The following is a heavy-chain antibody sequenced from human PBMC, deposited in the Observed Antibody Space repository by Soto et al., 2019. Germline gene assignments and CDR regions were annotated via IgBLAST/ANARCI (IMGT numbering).Heavy chain of an antibody. CDR1: GASISTNNW. V-gene: IGHV4-4*02. J-gene: IGHJ4*02. Sequence: QVQLQESGPGLVEPSGTLSLTCDVSGASISTNNWWSWVRQSPGQGLEWIAEVYHTGTTNSNPSLKSLVTISVDTSKNQFSLMLASVTAADTAVYYFAREKLCNTISCPHSFDIWGQGTLVTVSS. CDR2: VYHTGTT. CDR3: AREKLCNTISCPHSFDI. D-gene: IGHD3-10*01.